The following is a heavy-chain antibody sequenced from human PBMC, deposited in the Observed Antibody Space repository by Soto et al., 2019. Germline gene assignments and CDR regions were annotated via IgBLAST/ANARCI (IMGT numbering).Heavy chain of an antibody. J-gene: IGHJ6*02. Sequence: WTWIRQPPGKALEWIGNIYDSGSTSYNPSPKSRVTISVDTSKNQFSLRLTSVTAADTAVYFCARGSSSYYDYGMDVWGQGTTVTVSS. D-gene: IGHD6-6*01. V-gene: IGHV4-30-2*01. CDR3: ARGSSSYYDYGMDV. CDR2: IYDSGST.